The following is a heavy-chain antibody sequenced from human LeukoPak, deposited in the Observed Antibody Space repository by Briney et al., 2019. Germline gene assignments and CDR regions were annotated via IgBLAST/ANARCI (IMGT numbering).Heavy chain of an antibody. J-gene: IGHJ4*02. V-gene: IGHV4-39*07. CDR1: GDSISSGPYY. Sequence: SETLSLTCTVSGDSISSGPYYWGWIRQPPGKGLEWIGTIYHDMRTFYNPSLKSRVAISVDTSKNQFSLKLSSVTAADTAVYYCARKDGYNAFDYWGQGTLVTVSS. CDR3: ARKDGYNAFDY. CDR2: IYHDMRT. D-gene: IGHD5-24*01.